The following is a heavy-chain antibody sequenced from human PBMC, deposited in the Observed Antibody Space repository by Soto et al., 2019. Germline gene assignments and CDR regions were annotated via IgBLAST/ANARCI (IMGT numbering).Heavy chain of an antibody. Sequence: PGGSLRLSCAASGFTFSGYAMHWVRQAPGKGLEWVAVISYDGSNKYYADSVKGRSTISRDNSKNTLYLQMNSLRAEDTAVYYCARXWGITMIVVVPRDAFDIWGQGTMVTVSS. CDR3: ARXWGITMIVVVPRDAFDI. V-gene: IGHV3-30-3*01. D-gene: IGHD3-22*01. CDR1: GFTFSGYA. J-gene: IGHJ3*02. CDR2: ISYDGSNK.